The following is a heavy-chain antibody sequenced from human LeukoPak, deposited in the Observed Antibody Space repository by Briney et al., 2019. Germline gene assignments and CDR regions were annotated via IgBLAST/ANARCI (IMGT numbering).Heavy chain of an antibody. V-gene: IGHV5-51*01. J-gene: IGHJ4*02. Sequence: GASLKISCKGSGYSFTSYWIGWVRQMPGKGLEWMGIIYPGDSDTRYSPSFQGQVTISADKSISTAYLQWSSLKASDTAMYYCARQKYSSSSAVDYWGQGTLVTVSS. CDR1: GYSFTSYW. D-gene: IGHD6-6*01. CDR3: ARQKYSSSSAVDY. CDR2: IYPGDSDT.